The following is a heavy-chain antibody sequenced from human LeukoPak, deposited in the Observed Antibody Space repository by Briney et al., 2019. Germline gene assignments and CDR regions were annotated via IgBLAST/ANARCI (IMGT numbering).Heavy chain of an antibody. J-gene: IGHJ4*02. Sequence: GGSLRLSCAASGFTFSNYMMHWVRQAPGKGLVWVSRIKSDGITITYADSVKGRFTISRDNAKNSLYLQMNNLRVEDTAMYYCAGGTGFIIKDWGQGTLVTVSS. CDR2: IKSDGITI. V-gene: IGHV3-74*01. D-gene: IGHD3-9*01. CDR3: AGGTGFIIKD. CDR1: GFTFSNYM.